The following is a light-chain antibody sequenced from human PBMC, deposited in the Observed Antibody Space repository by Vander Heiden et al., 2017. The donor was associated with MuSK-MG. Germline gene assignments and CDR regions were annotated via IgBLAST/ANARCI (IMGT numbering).Light chain of an antibody. CDR1: QSIDRY. Sequence: DIQMTQSPSSLSASVGDRVTITCRASQSIDRYLNWYQQKPGTAPKLLIYGASSLQSGVPSRFSGSASGTDFTLTISGLQVEDFATYYCQQSHNSPRTFGQGTKVEIK. V-gene: IGKV1-39*01. CDR3: QQSHNSPRT. CDR2: GAS. J-gene: IGKJ1*01.